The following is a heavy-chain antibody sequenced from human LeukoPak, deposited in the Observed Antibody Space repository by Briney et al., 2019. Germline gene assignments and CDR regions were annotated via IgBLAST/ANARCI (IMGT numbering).Heavy chain of an antibody. CDR2: IYHSGST. CDR1: GGSISSGGYS. Sequence: SETLSLTCAVSGGSISSGGYSWSWIRQPPGKGLEWIGYIYHSGSTYYNPSLKSRVTISVDRSKNQFSLKLSSVTAADTAVYYCARLTSFGGAFFYWGQGTLVTVSS. V-gene: IGHV4-30-2*01. J-gene: IGHJ4*02. CDR3: ARLTSFGGAFFY. D-gene: IGHD3-16*01.